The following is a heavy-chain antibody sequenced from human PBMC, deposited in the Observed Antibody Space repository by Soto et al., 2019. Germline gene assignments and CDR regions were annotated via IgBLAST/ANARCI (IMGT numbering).Heavy chain of an antibody. D-gene: IGHD1-1*01. V-gene: IGHV3-23*01. CDR2: FSTSGDPT. CDR3: AKDGVHWERNDSSDS. Sequence: EVQLLQSGGGLVQPGGSLRLACEASGFTFSEYAMSWVRQAPGKGLEWVASFSTSGDPTSYAASVRGRFTISRDISTSTLFLQMTSLRADDTAIYYCAKDGVHWERNDSSDSWGQGTLFTVSS. J-gene: IGHJ4*02. CDR1: GFTFSEYA.